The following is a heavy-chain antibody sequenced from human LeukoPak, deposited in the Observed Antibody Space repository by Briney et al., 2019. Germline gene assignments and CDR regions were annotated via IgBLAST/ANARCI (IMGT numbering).Heavy chain of an antibody. CDR1: GFTFSSYG. J-gene: IGHJ6*03. V-gene: IGHV4-34*01. CDR2: INHSGST. D-gene: IGHD6-19*01. Sequence: GSLRLSCAASGFTFSSYGMSWARQAPGKGLEWIGEINHSGSTNYNPFLKSRVTISVDTSKNQFSLKLSSVTAADTAVYYCARHVVGGSGWYAYYYYMDVWGKGTTVTISS. CDR3: ARHVVGGSGWYAYYYYMDV.